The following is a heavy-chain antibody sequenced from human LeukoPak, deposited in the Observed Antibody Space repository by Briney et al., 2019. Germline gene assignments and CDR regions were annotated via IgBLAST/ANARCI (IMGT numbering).Heavy chain of an antibody. D-gene: IGHD2-8*01. CDR2: INWNGGST. CDR1: GFTFDDYG. CDR3: ARDIIIGEANYFDY. Sequence: PGGSLRLSCAASGFTFDDYGMSWVRQAPGKGLEWVSGINWNGGSTGYADSVKGRFTISRDNAKNSLYLQMNSLRAEDTALYYCARDIIIGEANYFDYWGQGTLVTVSS. V-gene: IGHV3-20*04. J-gene: IGHJ4*02.